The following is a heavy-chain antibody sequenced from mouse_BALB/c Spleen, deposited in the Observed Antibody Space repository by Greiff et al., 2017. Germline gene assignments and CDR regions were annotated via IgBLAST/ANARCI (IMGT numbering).Heavy chain of an antibody. CDR2: ISSGSSTI. Sequence: EGKLVESGGGLVQPGGSRKLSCAASGFTFSSFGMHWVRQAPEKGLEWVAYISSGSSTIYYADTVKGRFTISRDNPKNTLFLQMTSLRSEDTAMYYCAREGYYGNYGFAYWGQGTLVTVSA. D-gene: IGHD2-1*01. J-gene: IGHJ3*01. CDR1: GFTFSSFG. V-gene: IGHV5-17*02. CDR3: AREGYYGNYGFAY.